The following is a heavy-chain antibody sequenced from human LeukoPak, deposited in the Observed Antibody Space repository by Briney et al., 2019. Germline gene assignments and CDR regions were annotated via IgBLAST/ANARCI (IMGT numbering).Heavy chain of an antibody. CDR2: VYYSGST. Sequence: PSETLSLTCIVSDGSISSSSHFWGWMRQPPGKGLEWIGSVYYSGSTYYNPSLKSRVTISVDTSKNQSSLKLSSLTAADTAVYYCARVRYSGYDSLGQDAFDIWGQGTMVTVSS. D-gene: IGHD5-12*01. CDR1: DGSISSSSHF. V-gene: IGHV4-39*07. CDR3: ARVRYSGYDSLGQDAFDI. J-gene: IGHJ3*02.